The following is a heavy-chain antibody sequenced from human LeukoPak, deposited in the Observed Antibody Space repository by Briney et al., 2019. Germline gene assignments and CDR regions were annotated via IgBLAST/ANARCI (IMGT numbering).Heavy chain of an antibody. CDR3: AREAGAGTVDY. Sequence: GGSLRLSCAASGFTVSSNYMSWVRQAPGKGLELVSVIYSGGSTYYADSVKGRFTISRDNSKNTLYLQMNSLRAEDTAVYYCAREAGAGTVDYWGQGTLVTVSS. J-gene: IGHJ4*02. V-gene: IGHV3-53*01. D-gene: IGHD6-13*01. CDR2: IYSGGST. CDR1: GFTVSSNY.